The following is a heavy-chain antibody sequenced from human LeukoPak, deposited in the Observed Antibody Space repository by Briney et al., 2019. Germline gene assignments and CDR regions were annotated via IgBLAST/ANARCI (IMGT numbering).Heavy chain of an antibody. J-gene: IGHJ5*02. CDR2: IIPIFGTA. CDR1: GGTFSSYA. CDR3: ARTDFDWSPFDP. V-gene: IGHV1-69*13. D-gene: IGHD3-9*01. Sequence: ASVKVSCKASGGTFSSYAISWVRQAPGQGLEWMGGIIPIFGTANYARKFQGRVTITADESTSTAYMELSSLRSEDTAVYYCARTDFDWSPFDPWGQGTLVTVSS.